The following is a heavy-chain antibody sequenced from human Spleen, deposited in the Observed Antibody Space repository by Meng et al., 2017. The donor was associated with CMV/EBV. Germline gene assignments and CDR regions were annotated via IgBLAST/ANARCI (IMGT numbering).Heavy chain of an antibody. J-gene: IGHJ4*02. CDR3: ARDPEGHYYFGY. CDR2: IYYSGVT. V-gene: IGHV4-39*07. Sequence: SETLSLTCTVSGGSITTSSYYWGWIRQPPGKALEWIGSIYYSGVTYHNSSLKSRVTISVDTSMNQFSLKLSSVTAADTAVYYCARDPEGHYYFGYWGQGTLVTISS. D-gene: IGHD1-14*01. CDR1: GGSITTSSYY.